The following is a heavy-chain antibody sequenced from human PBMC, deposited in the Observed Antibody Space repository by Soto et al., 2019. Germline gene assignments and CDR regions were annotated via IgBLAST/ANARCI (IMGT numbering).Heavy chain of an antibody. CDR3: ARLGGPDYGSSP. D-gene: IGHD3-10*01. V-gene: IGHV4-34*01. J-gene: IGHJ5*02. CDR2: INHSGST. CDR1: DGSITKYY. Sequence: SETLSLTCTVSDGSITKYYSRWIRQPPGKGLEWIGEINHSGSTNYNPPLKSRVTISVDTSKKQFSLKLSSVTAADTAVYYCARLGGPDYGSSPWGQGTLVTVS.